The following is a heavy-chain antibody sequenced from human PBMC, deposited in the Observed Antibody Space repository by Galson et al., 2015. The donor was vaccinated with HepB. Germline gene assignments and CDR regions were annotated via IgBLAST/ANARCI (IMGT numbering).Heavy chain of an antibody. D-gene: IGHD3-22*01. J-gene: IGHJ4*02. CDR3: ARGNYRDSSGYTGVFDS. CDR1: GFTVSGNY. CDR2: LYDGGST. Sequence: SLRLSCAASGFTVSGNYMTWVRQAPGRGLEWVSMLYDGGSTYYADSVKGRFTISRDNSKNTLYLQMNSLRADDTAVYYCARGNYRDSSGYTGVFDSWGQGALVTVSS. V-gene: IGHV3-53*01.